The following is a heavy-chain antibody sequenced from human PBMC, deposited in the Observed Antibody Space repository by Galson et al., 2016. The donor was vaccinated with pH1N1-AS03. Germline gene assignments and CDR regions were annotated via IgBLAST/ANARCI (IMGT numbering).Heavy chain of an antibody. D-gene: IGHD1-1*01. CDR1: GFSFSDHY. V-gene: IGHV3-72*01. CDR2: IRKKDNSYST. Sequence: SLRLSCSASGFSFSDHYMDWVRQAPGKGLEWIARIRKKDNSYSTEYAASAKGRFTISRADSENSVYLQMNILETEDTAVYFCARGSRPVGTNWLSDYWGQGPLVTVSS. CDR3: ARGSRPVGTNWLSDY. J-gene: IGHJ4*02.